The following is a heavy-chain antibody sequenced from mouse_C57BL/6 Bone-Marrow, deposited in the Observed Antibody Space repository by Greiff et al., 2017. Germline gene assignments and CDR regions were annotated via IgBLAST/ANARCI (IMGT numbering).Heavy chain of an antibody. V-gene: IGHV1-5*01. Sequence: VQLQQSGTVLARPGASVKMSCKTSGYTFTSYWMHWVKQRPGQGLEWIGAIYPGNSDTSYNQKFKGKAKLTAVTSASTAYMELSSLTNEDSAVYYCTRNYGSSPPFDYWGQGTTLTVSS. CDR3: TRNYGSSPPFDY. CDR1: GYTFTSYW. D-gene: IGHD1-1*01. CDR2: IYPGNSDT. J-gene: IGHJ2*01.